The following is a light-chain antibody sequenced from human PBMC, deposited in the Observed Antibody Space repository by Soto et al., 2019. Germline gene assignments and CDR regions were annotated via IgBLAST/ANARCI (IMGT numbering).Light chain of an antibody. CDR1: PGIRRA. CDR3: QQLYNYPRT. Sequence: DIQLTQSPSFLSASVGDRVTITCRASPGIRRAVAWYQQKPRKAPDLLSYAPSTLQTGVPSRFSGSGSGTEFTLTISSLQPEDSETYYCQQLYNYPRTFGQGTKLDIK. J-gene: IGKJ2*01. V-gene: IGKV1-9*01. CDR2: APS.